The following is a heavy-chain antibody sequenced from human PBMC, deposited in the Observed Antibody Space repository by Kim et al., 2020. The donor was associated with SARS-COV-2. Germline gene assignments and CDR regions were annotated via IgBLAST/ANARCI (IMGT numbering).Heavy chain of an antibody. V-gene: IGHV3-23*01. J-gene: IGHJ4*02. Sequence: GGSLRLSCAASGFTFSSYAMSWVRQAPGKGLEWVSAISGSGGSTYYADSVKGRFTISRDNSKNTLYLQMNSLRAEDTAVYYCAKGGNGITIFGVVIIPLYYFDYGGQGPLVTASS. CDR3: AKGGNGITIFGVVIIPLYYFDY. CDR1: GFTFSSYA. CDR2: ISGSGGST. D-gene: IGHD3-3*01.